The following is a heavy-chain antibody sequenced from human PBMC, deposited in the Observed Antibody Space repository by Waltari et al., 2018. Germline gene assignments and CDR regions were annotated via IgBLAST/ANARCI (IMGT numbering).Heavy chain of an antibody. D-gene: IGHD6-13*01. CDR3: ARVGSWDNFDY. J-gene: IGHJ4*02. Sequence: EVQLVESGGGLVQPGGSLRLSCAASGFTFSSYSMNWVRQAPGKGLEWVSYISSSSSTIYYADSVKGRFTISRDNAKNSLYLQMNSQRAEDTAVYYCARVGSWDNFDYWGQGTLVTVSS. CDR1: GFTFSSYS. V-gene: IGHV3-48*04. CDR2: ISSSSSTI.